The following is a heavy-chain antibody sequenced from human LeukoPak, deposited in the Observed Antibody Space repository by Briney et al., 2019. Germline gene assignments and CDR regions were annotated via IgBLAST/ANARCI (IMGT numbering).Heavy chain of an antibody. J-gene: IGHJ4*02. CDR2: ISSSGSTI. Sequence: GGSLRLSCAASGFTFSDYYMSWIRQAPGKGLEWVSYISSSGSTIYYADSVKGRFTISRDNAKNSLYLQMNSLRAEDTAVYYCARVVLYYDYIRGSYRSPYFDYWGQGTLVTVSS. CDR3: ARVVLYYDYIRGSYRSPYFDY. CDR1: GFTFSDYY. D-gene: IGHD3-16*02. V-gene: IGHV3-11*01.